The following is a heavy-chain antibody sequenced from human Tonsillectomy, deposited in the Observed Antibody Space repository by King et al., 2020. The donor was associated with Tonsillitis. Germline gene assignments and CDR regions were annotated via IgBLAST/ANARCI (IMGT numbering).Heavy chain of an antibody. CDR2: ISRTSSTI. V-gene: IGHV3-48*01. Sequence: VQLVESGGGLVQPGGSLRLSCAASGFTFSSYSMNWVRRAPGKGLEWVSYISRTSSTIYYADSVKGRFTISRDNAKNSLYLQMNSLRAEDTAVYYCARDGAWSNPFDYWGQGMLVTVSS. J-gene: IGHJ4*02. D-gene: IGHD3-16*02. CDR1: GFTFSSYS. CDR3: ARDGAWSNPFDY.